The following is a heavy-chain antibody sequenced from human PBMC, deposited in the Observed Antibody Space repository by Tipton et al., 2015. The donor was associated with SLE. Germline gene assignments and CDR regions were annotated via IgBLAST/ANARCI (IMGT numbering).Heavy chain of an antibody. CDR2: IYYSGST. D-gene: IGHD2-21*01. CDR1: GGSISSYY. CDR3: AIGSHVVDYFDS. Sequence: TLSLTCTVSGGSISSYYWSWVRQPPGKGLEWFGYIYYSGSTNYNPSLKSRVTISVDTSKNQFSLKLSPVTAADTAVYYCAIGSHVVDYFDSWGQGTLVTVSS. J-gene: IGHJ4*02. V-gene: IGHV4-59*01.